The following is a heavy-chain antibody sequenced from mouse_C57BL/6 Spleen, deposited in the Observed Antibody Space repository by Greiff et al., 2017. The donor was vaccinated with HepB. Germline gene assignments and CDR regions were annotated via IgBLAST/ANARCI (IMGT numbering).Heavy chain of an antibody. V-gene: IGHV1-81*01. Sequence: QVQLQQSGAELARPGASVKLSCKASGYTFTSYGISWVKQRTGQGLEWIGEIYPRSGNTYYNEKFKGKATLTADKSSSTAYMELRSLTSEDSAVYFCARGGFYYGNYERGYYAMDYWGQGTSVTVSS. J-gene: IGHJ4*01. CDR3: ARGGFYYGNYERGYYAMDY. D-gene: IGHD2-1*01. CDR1: GYTFTSYG. CDR2: IYPRSGNT.